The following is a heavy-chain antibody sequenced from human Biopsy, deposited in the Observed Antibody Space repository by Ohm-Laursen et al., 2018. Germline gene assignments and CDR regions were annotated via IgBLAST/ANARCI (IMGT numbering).Heavy chain of an antibody. D-gene: IGHD3-9*01. CDR1: GYTFTGYY. V-gene: IGHV1-2*02. Sequence: SVKVSCKASGYTFTGYYLHWVRQAPGQGLEWMGWINPKSGGTHYLEKFRGRVTMTRDTSISTAYMEVSSLRSDDTAVYYCAIDGNDFLTDYLKVDQWGQGTLVTVSS. CDR2: INPKSGGT. J-gene: IGHJ4*02. CDR3: AIDGNDFLTDYLKVDQ.